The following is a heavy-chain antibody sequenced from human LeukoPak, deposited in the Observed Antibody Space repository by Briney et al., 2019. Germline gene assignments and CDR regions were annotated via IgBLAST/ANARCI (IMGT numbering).Heavy chain of an antibody. V-gene: IGHV4-34*01. CDR1: GGSFSGYY. CDR2: INHSGST. Sequence: SSETLSLTCAVYGGSFSGYYWSWIRQPPGEGLEWIGEINHSGSTNYNPSLKSRVTISVDTSKNQFSLKLSSVTAADTAVYYCARFRGKAAGSLWFDPWGQGTLVTVSS. CDR3: ARFRGKAAGSLWFDP. J-gene: IGHJ5*02. D-gene: IGHD6-13*01.